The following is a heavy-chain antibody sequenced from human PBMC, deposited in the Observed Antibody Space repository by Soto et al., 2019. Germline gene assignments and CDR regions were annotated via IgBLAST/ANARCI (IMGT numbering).Heavy chain of an antibody. CDR1: GFAFSSYA. Sequence: PGGSLRLSCAASGFAFSSYAMSWVRQAPGKGLEWVSSISGSTSGTYYADAVKGRFTISRDNSNNTLYLQMNSLRAEDTAVYYWAKDHHPTLPIARADWGQTTLV. J-gene: IGHJ4*02. V-gene: IGHV3-23*01. CDR2: ISGSTSGT. CDR3: AKDHHPTLPIARAD. D-gene: IGHD2-2*01.